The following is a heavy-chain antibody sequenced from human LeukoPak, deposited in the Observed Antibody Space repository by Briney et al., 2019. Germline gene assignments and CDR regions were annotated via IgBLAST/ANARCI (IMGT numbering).Heavy chain of an antibody. CDR2: IYYSGST. CDR3: ARVRSSSGWYDYYYYMDV. Sequence: PSETLSLTCTVSGGSISSSSYYWGWIRQPPGTGLEWIGSIYYSGSTYYNPSLKSRVTISVDTSKNQFSLKLSSVTAADTAVYYCARVRSSSGWYDYYYYMDVWGKGTTVTVSS. J-gene: IGHJ6*03. V-gene: IGHV4-39*07. CDR1: GGSISSSSYY. D-gene: IGHD6-19*01.